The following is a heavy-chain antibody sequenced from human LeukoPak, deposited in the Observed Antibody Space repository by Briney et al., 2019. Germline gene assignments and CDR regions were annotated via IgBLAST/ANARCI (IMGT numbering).Heavy chain of an antibody. D-gene: IGHD6-13*01. CDR2: ISGSGGST. J-gene: IGHJ6*02. CDR1: GFTFSSYA. CDR3: ARGLGSSWYRADYYYYYGMDV. V-gene: IGHV3-23*01. Sequence: PGGSLRLSCAASGFTFSSYAMSWVRQAPGKGLEWVSAISGSGGSTYYADSVKGRFTISRDNSKNTLYLQMNSLRAEDAAVYYCARGLGSSWYRADYYYYYGMDVWGQGTTVTVSS.